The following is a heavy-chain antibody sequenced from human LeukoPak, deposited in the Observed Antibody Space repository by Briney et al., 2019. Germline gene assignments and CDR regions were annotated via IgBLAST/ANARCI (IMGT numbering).Heavy chain of an antibody. J-gene: IGHJ4*02. CDR3: ARGRPHGNDY. CDR2: IASDGSST. CDR1: GFTFSDVW. Sequence: GGSLRLSSAVSGFTFSDVWMSWVRQAPGKGLVWVSRIASDGSSTTYADSVKGRFSISRDNAKNTLYLQMNSLRVEDTAVYYCARGRPHGNDYWGQGTLVTVSS. D-gene: IGHD4-23*01. V-gene: IGHV3-74*01.